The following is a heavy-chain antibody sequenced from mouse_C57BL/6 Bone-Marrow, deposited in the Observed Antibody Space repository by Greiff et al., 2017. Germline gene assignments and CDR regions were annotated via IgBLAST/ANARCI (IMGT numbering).Heavy chain of an antibody. V-gene: IGHV14-2*01. CDR1: GFNIKDYY. CDR3: ARNWDALFAY. J-gene: IGHJ3*01. Sequence: EVQLQQSGAELVRPGASVKLSCTASGFNIKDYYMHWVKQRTEQGLEWIGRIDPEDGETKSAPKFQGKATITADTSSNTAYLQLSSLTSEDTAVYYCARNWDALFAYWGQGTLVTVSA. CDR2: IDPEDGET. D-gene: IGHD4-1*01.